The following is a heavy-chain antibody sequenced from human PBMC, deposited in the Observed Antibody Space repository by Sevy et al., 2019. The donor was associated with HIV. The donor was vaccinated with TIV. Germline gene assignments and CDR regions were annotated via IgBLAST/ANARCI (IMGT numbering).Heavy chain of an antibody. CDR2: INHSGST. V-gene: IGHV4-34*01. J-gene: IGHJ4*02. CDR3: ARDLYYYDSSGRRGDY. CDR1: GGSFSGYY. D-gene: IGHD3-22*01. Sequence: SETLSLTCAVYGGSFSGYYWSWIRQPPGKGLEWIGEINHSGSTNYNPSLKSRVTISVDTSKNQFSLKLSSVTAADTAVYYWARDLYYYDSSGRRGDYWGQGTLVTVSS.